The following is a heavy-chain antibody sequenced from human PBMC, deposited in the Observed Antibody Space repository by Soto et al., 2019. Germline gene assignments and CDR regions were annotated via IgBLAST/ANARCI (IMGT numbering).Heavy chain of an antibody. CDR3: ARSEGYCSGGRCYYYYGMDV. CDR2: IWFDGSNK. Sequence: GSLRLSCAASGFTFSSYGMHWVRQAPGKGLEWVAVIWFDGSNKYYADSVKGRFTISRDNSKNTLYLQMNSLRAEDTAVYYCARSEGYCSGGRCYYYYGMDVWGKGTTVTVSS. J-gene: IGHJ6*04. D-gene: IGHD2-15*01. CDR1: GFTFSSYG. V-gene: IGHV3-33*01.